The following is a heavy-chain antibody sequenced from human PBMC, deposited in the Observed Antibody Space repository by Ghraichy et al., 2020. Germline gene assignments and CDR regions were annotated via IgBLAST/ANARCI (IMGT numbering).Heavy chain of an antibody. D-gene: IGHD6-19*01. CDR3: ARHAGYSSGWYYDY. CDR1: GGSISSYY. CDR2: IYTSGST. V-gene: IGHV4-4*09. Sequence: ETLSLTCTVSGGSISSYYWSWIRQPPGKGLEWIGYIYTSGSTNYNPSLKSRVTISVDTSKNQFSLKLSSVTAADTAVYYCARHAGYSSGWYYDYWGQGTLVTVSS. J-gene: IGHJ4*02.